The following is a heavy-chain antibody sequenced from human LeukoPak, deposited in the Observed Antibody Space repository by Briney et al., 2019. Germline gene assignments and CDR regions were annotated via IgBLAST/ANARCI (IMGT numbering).Heavy chain of an antibody. D-gene: IGHD2-15*01. V-gene: IGHV3-33*01. Sequence: AGKSLRLSCAASGFTFNTYAIHWVRQAPGKGLEWVAVIWYDGSNKYYADSVRGRFTISRDNSKNTLYLQMSSLRADDTAIYYCVRDPSCSGGGCYYYYGMDVWGQGTTVTVSS. J-gene: IGHJ6*02. CDR3: VRDPSCSGGGCYYYYGMDV. CDR2: IWYDGSNK. CDR1: GFTFNTYA.